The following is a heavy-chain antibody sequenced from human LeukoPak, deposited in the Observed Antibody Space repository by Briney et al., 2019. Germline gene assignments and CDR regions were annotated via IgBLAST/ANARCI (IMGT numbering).Heavy chain of an antibody. Sequence: SETLSLTCRVSDDSITMYYWTWIRQPPGKGLEWIGYVDHTGSTNFNPSLNGRVSISRDTSKNLFSLRLRSVTAADTAVYFCARGRVSSSTWYSTYYYHFYMDVWGKGTTVTVSS. CDR3: ARGRVSSSTWYSTYYYHFYMDV. V-gene: IGHV4-59*01. CDR2: VDHTGST. CDR1: DDSITMYY. D-gene: IGHD4-11*01. J-gene: IGHJ6*03.